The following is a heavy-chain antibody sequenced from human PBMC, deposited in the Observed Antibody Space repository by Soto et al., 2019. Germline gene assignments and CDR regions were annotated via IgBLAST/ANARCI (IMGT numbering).Heavy chain of an antibody. Sequence: PGGSLRLSCAASGLTFSSYSMNWVRQAPGKRLEWVSSISSRSSDIYYADSVKGRFTISRDNAKKSLYLQMTSLRAEDTAVYYCAREVVTMVRGVIITGYYGMDVWGQGTMVTVSS. CDR2: ISSRSSDI. CDR1: GLTFSSYS. J-gene: IGHJ6*02. D-gene: IGHD3-10*01. CDR3: AREVVTMVRGVIITGYYGMDV. V-gene: IGHV3-21*01.